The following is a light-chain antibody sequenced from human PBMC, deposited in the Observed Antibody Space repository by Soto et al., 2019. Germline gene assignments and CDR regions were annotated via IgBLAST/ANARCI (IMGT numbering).Light chain of an antibody. V-gene: IGKV1-39*01. CDR1: QSISTY. J-gene: IGKJ5*01. CDR3: QQSNNHPIS. CDR2: AAS. Sequence: DIQMTQSPSSLSTSVGDRVTITCRASQSISTYLNWYQQKPGKAPKLLIYAASSLQSGVPSRFSGSGSGTGFTLTISSLQPEDFATYYCQQSNNHPISFGQGTRLEIK.